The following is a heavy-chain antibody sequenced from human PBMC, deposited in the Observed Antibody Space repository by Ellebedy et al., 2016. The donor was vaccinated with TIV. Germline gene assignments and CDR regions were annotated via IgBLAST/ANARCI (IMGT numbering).Heavy chain of an antibody. J-gene: IGHJ4*02. V-gene: IGHV3-21*01. CDR1: GFTLSDYA. CDR3: ARDRKAERGVTFDS. Sequence: GESLKISXVASGFTLSDYAMNWLRQAPGKGLEWVSSIRSSTSYRYYAGSVEGRFTLSRDSAKNSLYLQMNSLRADDTAVYYCARDRKAERGVTFDSWGQGTLVIVSS. D-gene: IGHD3-10*01. CDR2: IRSSTSYR.